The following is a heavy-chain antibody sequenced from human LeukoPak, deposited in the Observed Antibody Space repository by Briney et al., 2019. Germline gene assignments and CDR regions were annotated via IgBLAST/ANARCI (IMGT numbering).Heavy chain of an antibody. J-gene: IGHJ3*01. D-gene: IGHD3-22*01. CDR3: ARGQFYDSSGYPPDAFDF. Sequence: ASVKVSCKASGYTFINYYMHWVRQAPGQGLEWMGIFNPSGGRTSYAPKFQGRVTMTSDTSTRTVYMELSSVRSEDTAVYYCARGQFYDSSGYPPDAFDFWGRGTTVTVSS. V-gene: IGHV1-46*01. CDR2: FNPSGGRT. CDR1: GYTFINYY.